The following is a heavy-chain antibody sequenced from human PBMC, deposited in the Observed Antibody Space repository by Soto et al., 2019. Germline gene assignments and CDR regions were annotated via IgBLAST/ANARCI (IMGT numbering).Heavy chain of an antibody. J-gene: IGHJ4*02. V-gene: IGHV3-72*01. Sequence: EVQLVESGGGLVQPGGSLRLSCAASGFTFSDHYMQWVRQAPGKGLEWVGRSRNKANGYTTEYAASVKGRFTISRDDSKNSLYLQTNTRKTKDTAVYYCASEGYSGAIHYSRDYWGQGTLVTVSS. CDR2: SRNKANGYTT. CDR3: ASEGYSGAIHYSRDY. CDR1: GFTFSDHY. D-gene: IGHD1-26*01.